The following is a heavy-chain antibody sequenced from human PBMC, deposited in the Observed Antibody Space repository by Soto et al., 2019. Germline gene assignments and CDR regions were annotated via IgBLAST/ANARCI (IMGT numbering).Heavy chain of an antibody. CDR2: IYYSGST. V-gene: IGHV4-30-4*01. Sequence: QVQLQESGPGLVKPSQTLSLTCTVSGGSISSGDYYWSWIRQPPGKGLEWIGYIYYSGSTYYNPSLKSRVTMSVDTSKNQFSLKLSSVTAADTAVYYCARDRGEYSSSWYSGGDYYGMDVWGQGTTVTVSS. J-gene: IGHJ6*02. CDR1: GGSISSGDYY. CDR3: ARDRGEYSSSWYSGGDYYGMDV. D-gene: IGHD6-13*01.